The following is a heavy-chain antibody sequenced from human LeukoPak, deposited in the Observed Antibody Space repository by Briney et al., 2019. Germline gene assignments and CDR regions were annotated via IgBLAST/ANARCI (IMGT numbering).Heavy chain of an antibody. V-gene: IGHV3-23*01. D-gene: IGHD4-17*01. CDR2: ISGSGDNT. Sequence: PGGSLRLSCAAPGLTFVSYAMSWVRQAPGKGLEWVSLISGSGDNTYYADSVKGRFTISRDNYKNTLYLHMKSLRAEDTAIYYCAKAAVTTMFADYYYYMDVWGNGTTVTVSS. J-gene: IGHJ6*03. CDR3: AKAAVTTMFADYYYYMDV. CDR1: GLTFVSYA.